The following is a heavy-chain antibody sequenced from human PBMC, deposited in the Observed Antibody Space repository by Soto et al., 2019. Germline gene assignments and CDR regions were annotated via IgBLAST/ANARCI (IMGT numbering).Heavy chain of an antibody. V-gene: IGHV4-39*07. J-gene: IGHJ5*02. CDR1: GGSVSSSSYY. CDR3: ARGMVRGTVQRWFDP. Sequence: SETLSLTCTVSGGSVSSSSYYWGWIRQPPGKGLEWIGEINHSGSTNYNPSLKSRVTISVDTSKNQFSLKLSSVTAADTAVYYCARGMVRGTVQRWFDPWGQGILVTVDS. D-gene: IGHD3-10*01. CDR2: INHSGST.